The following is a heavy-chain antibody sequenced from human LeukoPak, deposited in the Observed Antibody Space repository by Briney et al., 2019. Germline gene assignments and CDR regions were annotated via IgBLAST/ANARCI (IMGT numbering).Heavy chain of an antibody. CDR2: IYYSGST. J-gene: IGHJ4*02. D-gene: IGHD3-22*01. CDR1: GGSLSSYY. CDR3: ARGRHYFDSSAHDY. Sequence: SETLSLTCTVSGGSLSSYYWSWIRQPPGEGLEWIGYIYYSGSTNYNPSLKSRVTISVDTSKNQFSLKLSSVTAADTAVYYCARGRHYFDSSAHDYWGQGALVTVSS. V-gene: IGHV4-59*12.